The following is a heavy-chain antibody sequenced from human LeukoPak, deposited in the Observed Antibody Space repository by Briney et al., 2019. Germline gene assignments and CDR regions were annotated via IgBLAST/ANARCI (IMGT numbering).Heavy chain of an antibody. CDR1: GYTLTELS. V-gene: IGHV1-24*01. Sequence: GASVKVSCKVSGYTLTELSMHWVRQAPGKGLEWLGGFDPEDGETIYAQKFQGRVTMTEDTSTDTAYMELSSLRSEDTAVYYCATHAVSYQLLFPGFDYWGQGTLVTVSS. J-gene: IGHJ4*02. CDR3: ATHAVSYQLLFPGFDY. D-gene: IGHD2-2*01. CDR2: FDPEDGET.